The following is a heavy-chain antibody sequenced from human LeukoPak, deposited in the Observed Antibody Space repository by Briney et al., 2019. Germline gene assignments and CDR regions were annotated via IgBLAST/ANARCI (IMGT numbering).Heavy chain of an antibody. D-gene: IGHD5-24*01. V-gene: IGHV3-48*03. J-gene: IGHJ4*02. CDR2: ISSSGSTI. CDR3: AREDRDGYNFDY. Sequence: GGSLRLSCAASGFTFSSYEMNWVRQAPGKGLEWVSYISSSGSTIYYADSVKGRFTISRDNAKNSLYLQMNSLRAEDTAVYYCAREDRDGYNFDYWGQGTLVTVSS. CDR1: GFTFSSYE.